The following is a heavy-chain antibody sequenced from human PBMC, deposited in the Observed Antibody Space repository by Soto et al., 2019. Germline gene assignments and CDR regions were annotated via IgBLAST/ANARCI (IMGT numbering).Heavy chain of an antibody. CDR3: ARGYVTIFGAENDNYSGMDV. J-gene: IGHJ6*02. CDR1: GGTFTNYG. CDR2: IIPMFGTT. Sequence: QVQLVQSGAEVKKPGSSVKVSCKASGGTFTNYGVTWVRQAPGQGLEWMGGIIPMFGTTDIAQKFQGRVSFTAHEYTSTAYMELTSLVAEDTAVYFCARGYVTIFGAENDNYSGMDVWGQGTTVTVSS. D-gene: IGHD3-3*01. V-gene: IGHV1-69*01.